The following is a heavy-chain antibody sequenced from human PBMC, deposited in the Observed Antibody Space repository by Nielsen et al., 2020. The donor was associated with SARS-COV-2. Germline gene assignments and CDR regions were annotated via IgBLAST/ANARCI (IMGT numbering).Heavy chain of an antibody. V-gene: IGHV4-59*01. CDR1: GGSISSYY. CDR3: ATFSVAADAFDI. D-gene: IGHD6-19*01. J-gene: IGHJ3*02. Sequence: SETLSLTCTVSGGSISSYYWSWIRQPPGKGLEWIGYIYYSGSTNYNPSLKSRVTISVDTSKNQFSLKLSSVTAADTAVYYCATFSVAADAFDIWGQGTMVTVSS. CDR2: IYYSGST.